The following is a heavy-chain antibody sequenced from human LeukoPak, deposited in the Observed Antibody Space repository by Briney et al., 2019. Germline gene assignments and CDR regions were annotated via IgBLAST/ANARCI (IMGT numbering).Heavy chain of an antibody. D-gene: IGHD5-18*01. J-gene: IGHJ3*02. V-gene: IGHV2-5*02. Sequence: SGPTLVNPTQTLTLTCSLSGVSLSTSGVGVGWIRQPPGKALEWLALIYWDDDSRYSPSLKSRLTIAKDTSKNQVVLTLNNMDSVDTATYYCAHSQVFSYGSFHDAYDIWGLGMLVTVSS. CDR3: AHSQVFSYGSFHDAYDI. CDR1: GVSLSTSGVG. CDR2: IYWDDDS.